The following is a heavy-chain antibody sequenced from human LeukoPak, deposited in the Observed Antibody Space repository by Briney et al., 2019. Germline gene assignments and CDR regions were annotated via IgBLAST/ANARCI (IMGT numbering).Heavy chain of an antibody. CDR2: INPNSGGT. D-gene: IGHD6-13*01. CDR3: ARARPRIAAAERGYYYMDV. V-gene: IGHV1-2*02. J-gene: IGHJ6*03. CDR1: GYTFTGYY. Sequence: GASVKVSCKASGYTFTGYYMHWVRQAPGQGLEWVGWINPNSGGTNYAQKFQGRVTMTRDTSISTAYMELSRLRSDDTAVYYCARARPRIAAAERGYYYMDVWGKGTTVTVSS.